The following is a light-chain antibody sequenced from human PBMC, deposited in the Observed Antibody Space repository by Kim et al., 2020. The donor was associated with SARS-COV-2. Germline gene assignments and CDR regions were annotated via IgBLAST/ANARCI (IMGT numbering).Light chain of an antibody. V-gene: IGKV3-20*01. Sequence: EIVLTQSPGTLSLSPGERATLSCSASQSVSGNYLAWYQQNPGQAPRLLIHSASTRAPGIPDRFSGSGSGTDFTLTINGLEPEDFAVYYFQQFGDSPRTFGQGTKVEI. CDR1: QSVSGNY. CDR2: SAS. J-gene: IGKJ1*01. CDR3: QQFGDSPRT.